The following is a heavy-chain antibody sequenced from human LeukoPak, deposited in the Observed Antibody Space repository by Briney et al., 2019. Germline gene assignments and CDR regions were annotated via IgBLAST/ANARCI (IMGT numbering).Heavy chain of an antibody. Sequence: GRSLRLSCAASGFTFSSYGMHWVRQAPGKGLEWVAVISYDGSNKYYADSVKGRFTISRDISKSTVFLQMNSLKAEDTAVYYCAKDRRRSTSCYDFDYWGQGTLVTVSS. CDR2: ISYDGSNK. CDR1: GFTFSSYG. CDR3: AKDRRRSTSCYDFDY. V-gene: IGHV3-30*18. J-gene: IGHJ4*02. D-gene: IGHD2-2*01.